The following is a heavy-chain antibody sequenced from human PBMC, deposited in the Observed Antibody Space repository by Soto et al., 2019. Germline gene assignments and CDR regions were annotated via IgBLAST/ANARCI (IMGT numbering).Heavy chain of an antibody. CDR2: ISGSGGST. CDR1: GFTFSSYA. D-gene: IGHD3-9*01. CDR3: STGVGYDILTGYYFTLPFDY. V-gene: IGHV3-23*01. Sequence: GGSLRLSCAASGFTFSSYAMSWVRQAPGKGLEWVSAISGSGGSTYYADSVKGRFTISRDNSKNTLYLQMNSLRAEDTAVYYCSTGVGYDILTGYYFTLPFDYWGQGTLVTVSS. J-gene: IGHJ4*02.